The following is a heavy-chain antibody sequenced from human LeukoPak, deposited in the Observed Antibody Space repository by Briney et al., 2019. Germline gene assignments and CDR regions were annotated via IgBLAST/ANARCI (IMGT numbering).Heavy chain of an antibody. CDR1: GFTFRNYA. CDR2: ISGSGGST. CDR3: AKIVSPYDSSGYLDY. J-gene: IGHJ4*02. D-gene: IGHD3-22*01. V-gene: IGHV3-23*01. Sequence: GGSLRLSCATSGFTFRNYAMSWVRQAPGKGLVWVSGISGSGGSTYYADSVKGRFTISRDNSKNTLYLQMNSLRAEDTAVYYCAKIVSPYDSSGYLDYWGQGTLVTVSS.